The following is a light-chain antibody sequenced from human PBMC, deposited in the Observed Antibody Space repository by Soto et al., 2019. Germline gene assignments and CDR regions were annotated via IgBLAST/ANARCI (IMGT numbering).Light chain of an antibody. CDR3: QQLNSYPRT. CDR2: AAS. J-gene: IGKJ4*01. CDR1: QGISSY. V-gene: IGKV1-9*01. Sequence: IQLTQSPSSLSASVGDRITLTCRASQGISSYLAWYQQKPGKAPKLLIYAASTLQSGVPSRFSGSGSGTDFTLPISSLQPEDFATYYCQQLNSYPRTFGGGTKVDIK.